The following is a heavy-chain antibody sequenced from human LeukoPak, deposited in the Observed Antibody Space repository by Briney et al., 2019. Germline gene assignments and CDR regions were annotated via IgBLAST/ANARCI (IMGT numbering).Heavy chain of an antibody. D-gene: IGHD3-16*01. CDR3: ARRWVYDKRAFDA. V-gene: IGHV4-59*08. CDR1: GGSISGSYY. CDR2: IYYTGTT. J-gene: IGHJ3*01. Sequence: SETLSLTCTVSGGSISGSYYWSWIRQPPGKGLEWIGYIYYTGTTDSNPSLKSRVTISLDTSKNQFSLNLSSVTAADTAVYYCARRWVYDKRAFDAWGQGTMVTVSS.